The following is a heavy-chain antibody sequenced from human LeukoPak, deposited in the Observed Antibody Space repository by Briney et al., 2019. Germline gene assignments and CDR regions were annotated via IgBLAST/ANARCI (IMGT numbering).Heavy chain of an antibody. D-gene: IGHD2-15*01. CDR1: GYSFSSYW. J-gene: IGHJ5*02. V-gene: IGHV5-51*01. Sequence: GESLKISCKGSGYSFSSYWIGWVRQMPGKGLEWMGIIYPGDSDTRYSPSFQGQVTISADRSITTAYVQWSSLKASDTAMYYCVRSPACSSGTCYPNWFDPWGQGTLVAVSS. CDR2: IYPGDSDT. CDR3: VRSPACSSGTCYPNWFDP.